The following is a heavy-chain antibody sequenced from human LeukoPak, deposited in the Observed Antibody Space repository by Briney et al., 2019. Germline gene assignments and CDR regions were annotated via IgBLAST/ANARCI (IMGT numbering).Heavy chain of an antibody. Sequence: GASVKVSCKASGYTFTSYGITWVRQAPGQGLEWMGWISGYNGNTNYAQKFQGRVTMTTDTSTSTAFMELSRLRSDDSAVYYCARDCGGDVCRADYWGQGTLVTVSS. CDR1: GYTFTSYG. D-gene: IGHD2-21*02. CDR2: ISGYNGNT. CDR3: ARDCGGDVCRADY. V-gene: IGHV1-18*01. J-gene: IGHJ4*02.